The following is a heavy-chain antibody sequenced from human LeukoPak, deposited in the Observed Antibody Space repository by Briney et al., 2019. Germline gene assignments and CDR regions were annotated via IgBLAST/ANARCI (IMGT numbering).Heavy chain of an antibody. CDR3: ARVVRFLEWLPRFGSYFDY. CDR2: IYSGSSA. J-gene: IGHJ4*02. D-gene: IGHD3-3*01. Sequence: GGSLRLSCAASGFTFSSYTMSWVRQAPGKGLEWVSVIYSGSSAYYADSVKGRFTISRDNSKNTLYLQMNSLRAEDTGVYYCARVVRFLEWLPRFGSYFDYWGQGTLVTVSS. CDR1: GFTFSSYT. V-gene: IGHV3-53*01.